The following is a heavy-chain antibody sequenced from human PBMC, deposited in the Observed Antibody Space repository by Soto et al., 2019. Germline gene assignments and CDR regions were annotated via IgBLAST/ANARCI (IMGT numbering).Heavy chain of an antibody. CDR3: ARDSFTLAAAGNH. Sequence: SVKVSCKASGYTFTSYYMHWVRQAPGQGLEWKGGIIPIFSTANYAQKFQGRDTIKADESTSTDYKEKSSLRNEDTAVYYCARDSFTLAAAGNHWGQGTLVTVSS. V-gene: IGHV1-69*13. D-gene: IGHD6-13*01. CDR1: GYTFTSYY. CDR2: IIPIFSTA. J-gene: IGHJ5*02.